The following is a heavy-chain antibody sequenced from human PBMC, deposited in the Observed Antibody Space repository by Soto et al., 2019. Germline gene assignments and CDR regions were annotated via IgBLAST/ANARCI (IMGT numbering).Heavy chain of an antibody. J-gene: IGHJ5*02. D-gene: IGHD5-12*01. CDR1: GGTFSSYT. Sequence: QVQLVQSGAEVKKPGSSVKVSCKASGGTFSSYTISWVRQAPGQGLEWMGRIIPILGIANYAQKFQGRVTITANKSTSTAYMELSSLRYEDSAVYYWARSGGSGYDYRFDTWGQPTVITVSS. CDR2: IIPILGIA. CDR3: ARSGGSGYDYRFDT. V-gene: IGHV1-69*02.